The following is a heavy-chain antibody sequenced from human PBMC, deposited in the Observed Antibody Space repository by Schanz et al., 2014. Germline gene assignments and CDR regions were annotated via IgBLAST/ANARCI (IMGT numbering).Heavy chain of an antibody. CDR1: EFTFSSYK. Sequence: EVQLVESGGGLVKPGGSLRLSCEASEFTFSSYKMNWVRQAPGKGLEWVSYISGTTTYTNYADSVKGRFTISRDNSKSTLYVEMNSLRSEDTAVYYCARVHHYDPSGWGYFDYWGHGTLXTVSS. D-gene: IGHD3-22*01. V-gene: IGHV3-21*05. CDR3: ARVHHYDPSGWGYFDY. CDR2: ISGTTTYT. J-gene: IGHJ4*01.